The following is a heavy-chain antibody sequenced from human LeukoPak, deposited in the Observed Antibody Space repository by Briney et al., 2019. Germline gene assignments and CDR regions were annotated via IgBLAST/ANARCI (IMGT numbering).Heavy chain of an antibody. D-gene: IGHD2-2*01. J-gene: IGHJ5*02. Sequence: SETLSLTCAVYGGSFSGYYWSWIRQPPGKGLEWIGEINHSGSTNYSPSLKSRVTISVDTSKNQFSLKLSSVTAADTAVYYCARGRRRGYCSSTSCRKNWFDPWGQETLVTVSS. CDR2: INHSGST. V-gene: IGHV4-34*01. CDR3: ARGRRRGYCSSTSCRKNWFDP. CDR1: GGSFSGYY.